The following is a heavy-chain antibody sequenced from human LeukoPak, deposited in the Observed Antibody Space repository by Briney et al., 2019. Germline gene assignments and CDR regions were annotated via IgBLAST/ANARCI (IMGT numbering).Heavy chain of an antibody. CDR2: VRSQAYGGTI. J-gene: IGHJ3*02. Sequence: GGSLRLSCTGSGFSFDHYALAWVRQAPGKGLEWLGFVRSQAYGGTIEYAASVKGRFSISRDNSKSIADLQINSLRTEDTAVYYCARGGDFGVPAPLGIDAFDIWGQGTMVTVSS. V-gene: IGHV3-49*04. CDR1: GFSFDHYA. D-gene: IGHD2-2*01. CDR3: ARGGDFGVPAPLGIDAFDI.